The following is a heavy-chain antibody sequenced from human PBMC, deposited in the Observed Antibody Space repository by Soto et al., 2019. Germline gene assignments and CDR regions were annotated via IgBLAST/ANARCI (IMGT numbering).Heavy chain of an antibody. V-gene: IGHV4-34*01. J-gene: IGHJ6*02. CDR2: INHSGST. Sequence: PSETLSLTCAVYGGSFSGYYWSWIRQPPGKGLEWIGEINHSGSTNYNPSLKSRVTISVDTSKNQFSLKLSSVTAADTAVYYCARGAHCSSTSCYKGPPWYGMDVWGQGTTVTVSS. CDR3: ARGAHCSSTSCYKGPPWYGMDV. CDR1: GGSFSGYY. D-gene: IGHD2-2*02.